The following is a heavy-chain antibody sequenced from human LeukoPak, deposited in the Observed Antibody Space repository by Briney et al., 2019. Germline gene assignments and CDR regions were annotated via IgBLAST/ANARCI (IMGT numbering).Heavy chain of an antibody. V-gene: IGHV5-51*01. Sequence: GAALKISCKGYGYSFTSYWICWVRQMAGKGLERMGIIYPGDSDTRDYPSFKSQVTTSADKSISTAYLPWSSLRASDTAMYYCARHQVAGGDFDYWGQGTLVTVSS. D-gene: IGHD6-19*01. CDR3: ARHQVAGGDFDY. J-gene: IGHJ4*02. CDR2: IYPGDSDT. CDR1: GYSFTSYW.